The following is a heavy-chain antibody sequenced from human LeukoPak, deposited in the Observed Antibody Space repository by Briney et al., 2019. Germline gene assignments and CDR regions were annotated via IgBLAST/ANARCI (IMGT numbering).Heavy chain of an antibody. CDR1: GYTFTDYY. D-gene: IGHD3-22*01. V-gene: IGHV1-2*02. J-gene: IGHJ3*02. Sequence: GASVKVSCKASGYTFTDYYMHWVRQAPGQGLEWMGWIDPDSGGTNYAQKFQGRVMMTRDTSINTAYMELRRLRSDDTAVYYCAREYYDSSGRKHAFDIWGQGTMVIVSS. CDR3: AREYYDSSGRKHAFDI. CDR2: IDPDSGGT.